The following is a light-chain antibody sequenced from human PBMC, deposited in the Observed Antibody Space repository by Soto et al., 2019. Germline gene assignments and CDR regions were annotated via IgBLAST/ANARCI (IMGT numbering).Light chain of an antibody. CDR2: SAS. CDR1: QDISNY. Sequence: DIQMTQSPSSLSASVGDRVTITCRASQDISNYLAWYQQKPGKVPRLLIYSASTLQSGVTSRFSGSGSGTDFTLTISSLQSEDVATYYCQKYNTAPWTFGQGTKVEIK. CDR3: QKYNTAPWT. V-gene: IGKV1-27*01. J-gene: IGKJ1*01.